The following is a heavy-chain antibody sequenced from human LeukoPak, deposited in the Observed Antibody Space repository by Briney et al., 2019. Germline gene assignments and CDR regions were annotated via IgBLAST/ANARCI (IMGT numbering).Heavy chain of an antibody. CDR2: INHSGST. D-gene: IGHD3-10*01. V-gene: IGHV4-34*01. CDR1: GGSFSGYY. Sequence: SETLSLTCAVYGGSFSGYYWSWIRQPPGKGLEWIGEINHSGSTNYNPSLKSRVTISVDTSKNQFSLKLSSVTAADTAVYYCARLRGYRYRDYYYYMDVWGKGTTVTISS. J-gene: IGHJ6*03. CDR3: ARLRGYRYRDYYYYMDV.